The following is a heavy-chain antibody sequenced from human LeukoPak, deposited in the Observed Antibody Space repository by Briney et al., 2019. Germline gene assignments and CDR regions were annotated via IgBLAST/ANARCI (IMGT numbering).Heavy chain of an antibody. CDR1: GFTFSSYA. V-gene: IGHV3-23*01. J-gene: IGHJ4*02. D-gene: IGHD3-10*01. CDR3: AKIHTSLVWFGEFVY. CDR2: ISGSGGST. Sequence: PGGSLRLACAASGFTFSSYAVSWVRQAPRKVLEWVSAISGSGGSTYYADSVKGRFTISRDNSKNTLYLQMNSLRAEDTAVYYCAKIHTSLVWFGEFVYWGQGTLVTVSS.